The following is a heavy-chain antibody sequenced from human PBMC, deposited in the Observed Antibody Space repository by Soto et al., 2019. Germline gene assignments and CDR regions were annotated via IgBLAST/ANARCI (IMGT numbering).Heavy chain of an antibody. CDR1: GYTVTDYY. CDR3: ARDDYGIYPY. CDR2: IDPKNGGT. V-gene: IGHV1-2*02. D-gene: IGHD1-26*01. J-gene: IGHJ4*02. Sequence: ASVKVSFMASGYTVTDYYIHWVRQAPGQGVEWMGWIDPKNGGTIYAQKFQDRVTMTRDTSISTAYMDLSRLTSDDTALYYCARDDYGIYPYWGQGTLVTVSS.